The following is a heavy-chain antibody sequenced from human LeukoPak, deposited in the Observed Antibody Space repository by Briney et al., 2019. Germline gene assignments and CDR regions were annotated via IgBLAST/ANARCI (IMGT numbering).Heavy chain of an antibody. D-gene: IGHD6-19*01. J-gene: IGHJ3*02. CDR3: ARSGWTGDAFDI. V-gene: IGHV3-74*01. CDR2: INSDGSIT. Sequence: GASLRLSCAASGFTFRSYWMHWVRQAPGKGLVWVSRINSDGSITSDADSVKGRFTISRDNAKNTLFLQMNSLRVEDTAVYHCARSGWTGDAFDIWGQGTMVTVSS. CDR1: GFTFRSYW.